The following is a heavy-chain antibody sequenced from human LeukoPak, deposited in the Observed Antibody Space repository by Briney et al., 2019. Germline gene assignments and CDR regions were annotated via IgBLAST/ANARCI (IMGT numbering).Heavy chain of an antibody. V-gene: IGHV1-69*04. CDR1: GGTFSSYA. J-gene: IGHJ3*02. CDR2: IIPILGIA. Sequence: GASVKVSCKASGGTFSSYAIRWVRQAPGQGLEWMGRIIPILGIANYAQKFQGRVTITADKSTSTAYMELSSLRSEDTAVYYCARDQGDIVVVVAVAFDIWGQGKWSPSLQ. CDR3: ARDQGDIVVVVAVAFDI. D-gene: IGHD2-15*01.